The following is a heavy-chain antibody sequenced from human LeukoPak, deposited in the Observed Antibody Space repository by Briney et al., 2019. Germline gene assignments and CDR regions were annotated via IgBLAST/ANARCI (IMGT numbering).Heavy chain of an antibody. J-gene: IGHJ5*02. CDR2: IYYSGST. CDR1: VGSISIYF. V-gene: IGHV4-59*01. CDR3: ARGYLDWFDP. D-gene: IGHD1-26*01. Sequence: KASETLSLTCTVSVGSISIYFWTWIRQPPAKGLEWIGYIYYSGSTSYNPSLKSRVTMSVDTSKKQFSLNLNSVTAADTAVYYCARGYLDWFDPWGQGTLVTVSS.